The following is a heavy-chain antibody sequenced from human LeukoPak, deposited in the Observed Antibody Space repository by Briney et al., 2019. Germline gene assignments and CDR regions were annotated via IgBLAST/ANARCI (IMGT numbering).Heavy chain of an antibody. J-gene: IGHJ4*02. Sequence: PSQTLSLTCTVSGGSISSGGYYWSWIRQPPGKGLEWIGYIYHSGSTYYNPSLKSRVTISVDRSKNQFSLKLSSVTAADTAVYYCARGAYTYGSWRWGQGTLVTVSS. CDR1: GGSISSGGYY. CDR2: IYHSGST. D-gene: IGHD4-17*01. V-gene: IGHV4-30-2*01. CDR3: ARGAYTYGSWR.